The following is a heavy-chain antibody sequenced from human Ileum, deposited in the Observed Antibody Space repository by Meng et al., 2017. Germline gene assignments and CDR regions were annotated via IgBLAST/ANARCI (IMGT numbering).Heavy chain of an antibody. V-gene: IGHV4-4*02. CDR2: IYQSGST. CDR1: GDSISSSGW. CDR3: ARHIVGPTPGMEY. D-gene: IGHD1-26*01. J-gene: IGHJ4*02. Sequence: QVRLQGAGTGLVKPSGTLSLTCAGFGDSISSSGWWSWVRQPPGKGLEWIGQIYQSGSTNYNPSLKSRVTISIDRSENQLSLKLSSVTAADTAVYYCARHIVGPTPGMEYWGQGTLVTVSS.